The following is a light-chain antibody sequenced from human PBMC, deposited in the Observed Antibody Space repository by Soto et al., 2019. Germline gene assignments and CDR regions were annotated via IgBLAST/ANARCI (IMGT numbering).Light chain of an antibody. CDR1: RDIGND. Sequence: AIQMTQSPSSLSASVGDRVTITCRASRDIGNDLGWYQQKPGKAPKHLIFAASNLQSGVPSRFSGGGSGTDFTLTISSLQADDFATYYCLQHFNSSWTFGQGTKVETK. V-gene: IGKV1-6*01. CDR3: LQHFNSSWT. CDR2: AAS. J-gene: IGKJ1*01.